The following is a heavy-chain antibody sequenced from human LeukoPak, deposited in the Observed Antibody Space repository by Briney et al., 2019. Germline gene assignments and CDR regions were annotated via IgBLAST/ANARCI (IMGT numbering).Heavy chain of an antibody. J-gene: IGHJ4*02. V-gene: IGHV3-21*01. CDR1: GFTFSSYS. CDR2: ISSSSSYI. CDR3: ATLDYGDYFTFDY. D-gene: IGHD4-17*01. Sequence: PGGSLRLSCAASGFTFSSYSMNWVRQAPGKGLEWVSSISSSSSYIYYADSVKGRFTISRDNAKNSLYLQMNSLRAEDTAVYYCATLDYGDYFTFDYWGQGTLVTVSS.